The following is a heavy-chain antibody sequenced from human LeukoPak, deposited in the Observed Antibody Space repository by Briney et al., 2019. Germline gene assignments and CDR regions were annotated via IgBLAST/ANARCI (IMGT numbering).Heavy chain of an antibody. CDR2: IYYRGST. Sequence: PSETLSLTCTVSGGSISSYYWSWIRQPPGKGLEWIGYIYYRGSTNYNPSLKSRVTISVDTSKNQFSLKLSSVTAADTAVYYCARRSPAYYDFWSGYDAYGMDVWGQGTTVTVSS. J-gene: IGHJ6*02. CDR1: GGSISSYY. CDR3: ARRSPAYYDFWSGYDAYGMDV. V-gene: IGHV4-59*08. D-gene: IGHD3-3*01.